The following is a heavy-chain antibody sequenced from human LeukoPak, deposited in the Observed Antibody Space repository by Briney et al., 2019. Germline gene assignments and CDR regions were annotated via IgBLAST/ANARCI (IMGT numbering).Heavy chain of an antibody. J-gene: IGHJ6*03. Sequence: PGGSLRLSCAASGFTFSSYGMHWVRQAPGKGLEWVAVVSYDGSNKYYADSVKGRFTISRDNSKNTLYLQLNSLRAEDTAVYYCAKERVVIFDYYYYYYMDVWGKGTTVTVSS. CDR1: GFTFSSYG. V-gene: IGHV3-30*18. D-gene: IGHD2-15*01. CDR3: AKERVVIFDYYYYYYMDV. CDR2: VSYDGSNK.